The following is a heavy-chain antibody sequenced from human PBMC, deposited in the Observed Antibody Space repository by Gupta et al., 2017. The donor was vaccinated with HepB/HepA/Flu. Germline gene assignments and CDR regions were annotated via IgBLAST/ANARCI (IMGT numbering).Heavy chain of an antibody. V-gene: IGHV3-30*18. CDR3: GKKTPVSYYEPIDS. J-gene: IGHJ4*02. CDR1: GFTFSIYG. Sequence: LSCEASGFTFSIYGMYWVRQAPGKGLEWVAVTSYDESIKHYADSVKGRFTVSRDNSKNILYLQMSSLRSEDTAVYYCGKKTPVSYYEPIDSWGQGTLVTVSS. D-gene: IGHD1-26*01. CDR2: TSYDESIK.